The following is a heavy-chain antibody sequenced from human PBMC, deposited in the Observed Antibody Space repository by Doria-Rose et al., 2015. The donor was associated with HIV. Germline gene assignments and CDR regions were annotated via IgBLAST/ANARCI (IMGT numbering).Heavy chain of an antibody. V-gene: IGHV2-26*01. CDR2: IFSDDER. Sequence: SGPVLVKPTETLTLTCTVSGVSLSSPGMGVSWIRQPPGKALEWLANIFSDDERSYKTSLKSRLTIARSTSKSQVVLTMTDVDPVDTATYYCARIKSSRWYHKYYFDFWGQGTLVIVSA. CDR1: GVSLSSPGMG. D-gene: IGHD6-13*01. CDR3: ARIKSSRWYHKYYFDF. J-gene: IGHJ4*02.